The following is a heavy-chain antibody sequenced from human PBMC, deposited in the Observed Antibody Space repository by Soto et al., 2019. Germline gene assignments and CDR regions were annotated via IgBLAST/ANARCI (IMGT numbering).Heavy chain of an antibody. D-gene: IGHD3-3*01. V-gene: IGHV1-8*01. CDR1: GYTFTSYD. CDR3: ARDKGPVRFLEWLDSNYYGMDV. Sequence: GASVKVSCKASGYTFTSYDINWVRQATGQGLEWMGWMNPNSGNTGYAQKFQGRVTMTRNTSISTAYMELSSLRSEDTAVYYCARDKGPVRFLEWLDSNYYGMDVWGQGTTVTVSS. CDR2: MNPNSGNT. J-gene: IGHJ6*02.